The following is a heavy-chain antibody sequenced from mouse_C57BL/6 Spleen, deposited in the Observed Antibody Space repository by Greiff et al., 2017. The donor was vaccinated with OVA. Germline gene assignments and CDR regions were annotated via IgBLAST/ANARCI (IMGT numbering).Heavy chain of an antibody. D-gene: IGHD2-5*01. Sequence: EVKLMESGGGLVQPGGSLKLSCAASGFTFSDYYMYWVRQTPEKRLEWVAYISNGGGSTYYPDTVKGRFTISRDNAKNTLYLQMSRLKSEDTAMYYCARQTYYSNYGYFDVWGTGTTVTVSS. J-gene: IGHJ1*03. V-gene: IGHV5-12*01. CDR3: ARQTYYSNYGYFDV. CDR2: ISNGGGST. CDR1: GFTFSDYY.